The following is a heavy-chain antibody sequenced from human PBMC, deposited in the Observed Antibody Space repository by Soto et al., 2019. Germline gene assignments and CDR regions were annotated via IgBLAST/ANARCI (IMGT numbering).Heavy chain of an antibody. CDR3: ARGHGPPAS. V-gene: IGHV4-61*03. Sequence: QVQLQESGPRLVKPSETLSLTCAVSGDSVDSGTYLLSWIRQPPGKGLDYIGHISYTGKTNYNPSLKSRVSMSMDPSKQHFSLKLTSVTAADTAVYHCARGHGPPASWGQGTLVTVSS. J-gene: IGHJ5*02. D-gene: IGHD4-17*01. CDR2: ISYTGKT. CDR1: GDSVDSGTYL.